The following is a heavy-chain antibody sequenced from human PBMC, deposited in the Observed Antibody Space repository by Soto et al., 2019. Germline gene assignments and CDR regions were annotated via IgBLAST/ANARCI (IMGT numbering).Heavy chain of an antibody. V-gene: IGHV1-69*13. CDR2: IIPIFGTA. CDR3: ARDLGAGMSRSWYFDY. D-gene: IGHD6-13*01. Sequence: SVKVSFKASGGTFSSYAISWVRQAPGQGLEWMGGIIPIFGTANYAQKFQGRVTITADESTSTAYMELSSLRSEDTAVYYCARDLGAGMSRSWYFDYWGQGTQVTVSS. J-gene: IGHJ4*02. CDR1: GGTFSSYA.